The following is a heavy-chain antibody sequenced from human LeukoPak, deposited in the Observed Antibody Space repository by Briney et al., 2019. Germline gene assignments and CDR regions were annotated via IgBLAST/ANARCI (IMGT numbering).Heavy chain of an antibody. CDR1: GGTFSSYA. D-gene: IGHD5-18*01. J-gene: IGHJ4*02. CDR2: IIPIFGTA. V-gene: IGHV1-69*13. Sequence: SVRVSCKASGGTFSSYAISWVRQAPGQGLEWMGGIIPIFGTANYAQKFQGRVTITADESTSTAYMELSSLRSEDTAVYYCARGGSISYGFLMDWGQGTLVTVSS. CDR3: ARGGSISYGFLMD.